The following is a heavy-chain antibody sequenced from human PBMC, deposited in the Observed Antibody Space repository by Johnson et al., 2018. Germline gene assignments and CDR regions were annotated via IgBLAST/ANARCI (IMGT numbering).Heavy chain of an antibody. CDR2: ISDSGASI. V-gene: IGHV3-23*04. J-gene: IGHJ3*02. CDR1: GISFSNHA. D-gene: IGHD6-13*01. CDR3: VRDPPRSTPAFDI. Sequence: VQLVQSGGGWVQPGGSLRLSCTASGISFSNHAMSWVRQAPGKGLEWVSVISDSGASIQYADSVKGRFTISRDNAKDTLYLQINSLRVEDTAVYYCVRDPPRSTPAFDIWGQGTMVTVSS.